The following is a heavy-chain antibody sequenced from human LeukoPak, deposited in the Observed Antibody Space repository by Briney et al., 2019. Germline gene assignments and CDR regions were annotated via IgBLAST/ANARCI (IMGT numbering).Heavy chain of an antibody. D-gene: IGHD6-6*01. J-gene: IGHJ4*02. CDR3: ASLEYSSSSGPGTLDY. CDR2: INPSGGST. CDR1: GYTFTSYY. V-gene: IGHV1-46*01. Sequence: GASVKVSCKASGYTFTSYYMHWVRQAPGQGLEWMGIINPSGGSTSYAQKFQGRVTMTRDTSTSTVYMELSSLRSEDTAVYYCASLEYSSSSGPGTLDYWGQGTLVTVSS.